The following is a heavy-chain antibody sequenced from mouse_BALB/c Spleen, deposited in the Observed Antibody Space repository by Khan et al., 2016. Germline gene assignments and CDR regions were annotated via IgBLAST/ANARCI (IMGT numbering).Heavy chain of an antibody. CDR2: IWPGGST. CDR3: ARDDQDYDAVFAS. J-gene: IGHJ3*01. Sequence: QVQLKESGPGLVAPSQSLSITCTVSGFSLTNSGVHWIRQPPGKGLEWLGVIWPGGSTDYNSALMSILSITKDNSPNHDFLKMISLQTADQAMYYCARDDQDYDAVFASWGQGTLVIVSA. V-gene: IGHV2-9*02. D-gene: IGHD2-4*01. CDR1: GFSLTNSG.